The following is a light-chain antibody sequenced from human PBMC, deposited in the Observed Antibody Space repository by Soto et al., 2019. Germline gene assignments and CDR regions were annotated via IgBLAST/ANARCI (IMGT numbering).Light chain of an antibody. CDR3: QQYNRYSWT. CDR2: DAS. J-gene: IGKJ1*01. CDR1: QSISSW. V-gene: IGKV1-5*01. Sequence: DIQMTQSPSTLSASVGDRVTITCRASQSISSWLAWYQQKPGKAPKLLIFDASSLESRVPSRFSGSGSGTEFTLTISSLQPDDFATYYCQQYNRYSWTFGQGTKVDIK.